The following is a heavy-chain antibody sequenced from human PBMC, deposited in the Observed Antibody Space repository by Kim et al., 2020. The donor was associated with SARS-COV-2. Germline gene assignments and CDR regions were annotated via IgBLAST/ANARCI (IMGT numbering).Heavy chain of an antibody. CDR2: IYYSGST. V-gene: IGHV4-59*13. D-gene: IGHD3-22*01. CDR1: GGSISSYY. J-gene: IGHJ3*02. Sequence: SETLSLTCTVSGGSISSYYWSWIRQPPGKGLEWIGYIYYSGSTNYNPSLKSRVTISVDTSKNQFSLKLSSVTAADTAVYYCARGAYDSSGYYYFSSAFDIWGQGTMVTVSS. CDR3: ARGAYDSSGYYYFSSAFDI.